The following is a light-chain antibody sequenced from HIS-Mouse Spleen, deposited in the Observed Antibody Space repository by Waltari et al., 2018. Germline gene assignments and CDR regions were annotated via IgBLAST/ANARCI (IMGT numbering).Light chain of an antibody. V-gene: IGLV2-14*03. J-gene: IGLJ1*01. CDR2: DVS. Sequence: QSALTQPASVSGSPGQSITISCTGTSSDVGGYNYASWYQQHPGKAPKLMIFDVSNRPSGVFHRVSGSKSGNTASLTTSGLQEEDEADYYCSSYTGSSTYVFGTGTKVTVL. CDR1: SSDVGGYNY. CDR3: SSYTGSSTYV.